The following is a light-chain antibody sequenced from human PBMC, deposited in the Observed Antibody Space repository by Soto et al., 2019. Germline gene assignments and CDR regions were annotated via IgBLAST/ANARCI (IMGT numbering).Light chain of an antibody. CDR1: SNDVGLYDY. J-gene: IGLJ1*01. CDR3: GSYTSSSTKV. Sequence: QSVLTQPASVSGSPGQSITISCTGTSNDVGLYDYVSWYQQHPGKAPKLIIYDVTNRPSGVSDRFSGSKSGNTASLTISGLQAEDEADFYCGSYTSSSTKVFGTGTKLTVL. CDR2: DVT. V-gene: IGLV2-14*03.